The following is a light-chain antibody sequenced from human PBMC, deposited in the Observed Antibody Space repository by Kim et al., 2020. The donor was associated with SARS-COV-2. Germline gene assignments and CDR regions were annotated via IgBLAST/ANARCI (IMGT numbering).Light chain of an antibody. CDR3: QQRRNGPYS. CDR2: GAP. Sequence: SLSPGESAPLPCSDRQSVRSYFAWYQQNPGQAPGLHLYGAPHGATGLPARYSGSVSGTDFTLPNSSLAPEDFGVYYCQQRRNGPYSFGQGTELEI. J-gene: IGKJ2*03. CDR1: QSVRSY. V-gene: IGKV3-11*01.